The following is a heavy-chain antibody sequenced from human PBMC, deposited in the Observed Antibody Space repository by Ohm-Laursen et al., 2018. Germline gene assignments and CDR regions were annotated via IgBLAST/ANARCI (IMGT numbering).Heavy chain of an antibody. J-gene: IGHJ6*02. CDR3: AKDRGYGDNYYYYGMDV. D-gene: IGHD4-17*01. CDR1: GFTFDDYA. V-gene: IGHV3-9*01. Sequence: SLRLSCAASGFTFDDYAMHWVRQAPGKGLEWVSGISWNSGSIGYADSVKGRFTISRDNAKNSLYLQMNSLRAEDTALYYCAKDRGYGDNYYYYGMDVWGQGTTVTVPS. CDR2: ISWNSGSI.